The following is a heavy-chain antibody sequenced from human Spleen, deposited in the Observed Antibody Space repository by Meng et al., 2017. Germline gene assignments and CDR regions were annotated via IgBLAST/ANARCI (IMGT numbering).Heavy chain of an antibody. Sequence: QVQLQESGPGLVKPSETLSLTCTVSGGSISSYFWSWIRQPPGKGLEWIGEIPHRGSSAYNPSLKSRVSMSIDKSKNQFSLKLTSVTAADTAVYHCLRGSGGSVWGQGTLVTVSS. J-gene: IGHJ1*01. CDR1: GGSISSYF. V-gene: IGHV4-59*12. CDR2: IPHRGSS. D-gene: IGHD3-10*01. CDR3: LRGSGGSV.